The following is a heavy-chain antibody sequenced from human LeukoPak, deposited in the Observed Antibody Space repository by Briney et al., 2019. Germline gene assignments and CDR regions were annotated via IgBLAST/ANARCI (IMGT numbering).Heavy chain of an antibody. CDR3: ASSYDSSGYYSN. D-gene: IGHD3-22*01. CDR2: IYYSGST. CDR1: GGSISSYY. Sequence: SETLSLTCTVSGGSISSYYWSWIRQPPGKGLEWIGYIYYSGSTNYNPSLKSRVTISVDTSKNQFSLKLSSVTAADTAVYYCASSYDSSGYYSNWGQGTLVTVSS. J-gene: IGHJ4*02. V-gene: IGHV4-59*01.